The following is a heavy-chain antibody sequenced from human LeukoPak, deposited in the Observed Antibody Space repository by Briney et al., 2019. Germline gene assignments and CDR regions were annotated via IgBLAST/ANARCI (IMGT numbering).Heavy chain of an antibody. CDR2: INANSGGT. Sequence: ASVKVSCKTSGYTFADYFIHWVRQAPGQGLEYMGRINANSGGTEYQQKFHGRVTMTMDMSISTAYVEINWLISDDTAIYYCARDVSSTPNWEFDYWGQGTTVTVSS. CDR1: GYTFADYF. J-gene: IGHJ4*02. V-gene: IGHV1-2*06. CDR3: ARDVSSTPNWEFDY. D-gene: IGHD1-26*01.